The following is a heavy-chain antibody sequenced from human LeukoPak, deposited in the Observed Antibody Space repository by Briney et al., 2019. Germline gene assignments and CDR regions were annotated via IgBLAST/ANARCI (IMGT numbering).Heavy chain of an antibody. CDR2: VNNDGSST. CDR1: GFSFSSYW. J-gene: IGHJ4*02. CDR3: ARSSYPYYFDY. V-gene: IGHV3-74*01. D-gene: IGHD6-19*01. Sequence: GGSLRLSCGASGFSFSSYWMHWIRQAPGKGLMWVSRVNNDGSSTTYADSVEGRFTISRDNARNTLYLQMNSLRAEDTAVYYCARSSYPYYFDYWGQGTLVTVSS.